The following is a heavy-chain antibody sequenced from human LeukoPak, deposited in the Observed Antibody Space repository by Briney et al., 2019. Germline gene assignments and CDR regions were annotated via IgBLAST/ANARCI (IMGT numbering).Heavy chain of an antibody. CDR1: GGSITSSY. D-gene: IGHD3-10*01. CDR2: IYYSVDV. CDR3: AKEGYGSGSYGWLDP. Sequence: SETLSLTCTVSGGSITSSYWSWVRQTPGQGLEWIGHIYYSVDVNYNPSLKSRITISLDTSLSQFSLKLNSLTASDTAVYYCAKEGYGSGSYGWLDPWGQGTLVTVSS. J-gene: IGHJ5*02. V-gene: IGHV4-59*01.